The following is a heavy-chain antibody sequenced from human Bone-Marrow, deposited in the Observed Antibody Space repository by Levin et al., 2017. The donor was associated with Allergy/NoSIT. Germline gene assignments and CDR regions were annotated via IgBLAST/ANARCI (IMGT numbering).Heavy chain of an antibody. J-gene: IGHJ5*02. V-gene: IGHV3-20*01. Sequence: ETLSLTCAASGFTFDDYGMSWVRQAPGKGLEWVSGINWNGGSTGYADSVKGRFTISRDNAKNSLYLQMNSLRAEDTALYHCAREVRGDNYDSQNRNWFGVLHDFLYGRNWFDPWGQGTLVTVSS. CDR1: GFTFDDYG. CDR2: INWNGGST. D-gene: IGHD3-22*01. CDR3: AREVRGDNYDSQNRNWFGVLHDFLYGRNWFDP.